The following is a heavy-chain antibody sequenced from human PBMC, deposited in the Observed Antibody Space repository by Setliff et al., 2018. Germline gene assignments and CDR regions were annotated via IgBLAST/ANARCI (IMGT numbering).Heavy chain of an antibody. Sequence: PSETLSLTCAVYGGSFSGHYWSWIRQSPGKGLEWIGEIDHRGNTNYNPSLRSRLTVLVDTSKNQVSLELRSVTVADTATYYCVRPGGTTVVARHFDYWGAGILVTVSS. CDR3: VRPGGTTVVARHFDY. CDR1: GGSFSGHY. CDR2: IDHRGNT. J-gene: IGHJ4*01. V-gene: IGHV4-34*01. D-gene: IGHD2-15*01.